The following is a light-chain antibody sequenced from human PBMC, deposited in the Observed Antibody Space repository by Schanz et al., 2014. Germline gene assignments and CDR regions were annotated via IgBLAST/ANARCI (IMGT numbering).Light chain of an antibody. V-gene: IGLV2-8*01. CDR3: AAWDDSLNGDWV. J-gene: IGLJ3*02. Sequence: QSALTQPPSASGSPGQSVTISCTGTSSDVGGYNYVSWYQQHPGKAPKLMIYDVSNRPSGVPDRFSGSRSGTSASLAISGLQSEDEADYYCAAWDDSLNGDWVFGGGTKLTVL. CDR1: SSDVGGYNY. CDR2: DVS.